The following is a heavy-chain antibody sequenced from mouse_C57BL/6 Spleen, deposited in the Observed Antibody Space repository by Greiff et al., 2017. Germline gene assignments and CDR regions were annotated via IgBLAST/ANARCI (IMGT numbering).Heavy chain of an antibody. Sequence: VQLQQSGPELVKPGASVKISCKASGYAFSSSWMHWVKQRPGKGLEWIGRIYPGDGDTNYNGKFKGKATLTADKSSSTAYMQLSSLTSEDSAVYFCARLTFYYFDYWGQGTTLTVSS. V-gene: IGHV1-82*01. CDR2: IYPGDGDT. J-gene: IGHJ2*01. CDR3: ARLTFYYFDY. D-gene: IGHD1-1*01. CDR1: GYAFSSSW.